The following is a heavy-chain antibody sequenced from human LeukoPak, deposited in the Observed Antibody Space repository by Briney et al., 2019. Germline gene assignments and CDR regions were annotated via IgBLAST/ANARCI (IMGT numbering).Heavy chain of an antibody. V-gene: IGHV1-18*01. CDR2: ISAYNGNT. J-gene: IGHJ5*02. Sequence: ASVKVSCKASGYTVTSYGISWVRQAPGQGLEWMGWISAYNGNTNYAQKLQGRVTMTTDTSTSTAYMELRSLRSDDTAVYYCARDFVERSGYAPNWFDPWGQGNLVTVSS. CDR3: ARDFVERSGYAPNWFDP. D-gene: IGHD5-12*01. CDR1: GYTVTSYG.